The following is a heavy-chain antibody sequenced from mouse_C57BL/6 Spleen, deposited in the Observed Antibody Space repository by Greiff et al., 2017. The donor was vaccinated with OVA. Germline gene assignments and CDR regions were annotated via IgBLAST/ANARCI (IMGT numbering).Heavy chain of an antibody. CDR1: GFTFNTYA. CDR3: VRSYDYGWYFDV. CDR2: IRSKSSNYAT. V-gene: IGHV10-3*01. Sequence: EVQRVESGGGLVQPKGSLKLSCAASGFTFNTYAMHWVRQAPGKGLEWVARIRSKSSNYATSYADSVKDRFTISRDDSQSMLYLQMNNLKTEDTAMYYCVRSYDYGWYFDVWGTGTTVTVSS. D-gene: IGHD2-4*01. J-gene: IGHJ1*03.